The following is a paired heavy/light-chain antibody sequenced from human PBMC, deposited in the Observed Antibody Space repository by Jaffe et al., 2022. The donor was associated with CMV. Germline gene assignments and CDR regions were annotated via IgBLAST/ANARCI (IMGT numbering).Light chain of an antibody. J-gene: IGKJ2*01. V-gene: IGKV1-9*01. CDR1: QGINTF. CDR2: AAS. CDR3: QQLSSYPRT. Sequence: IQLTQSPSSLSASVGDRVTITCRASQGINTFLAWYQFKPGEAPKILISAASILQRGVPSRFSGSGSGTDFTLTISSLQPDDFATYYCQQLSSYPRTFGQGTKLEI.
Heavy chain of an antibody. CDR2: SYYNGDT. J-gene: IGHJ6*03. Sequence: QVHLQESGPGLVKPSETLSLTCTVSGGSVHSYYWNWVRLSPGKGLEWIGYSYYNGDTNYNPSLKSRVTISVDMTKNQFSLKVTSVTAADTAVYFCARGSWSGSLTYYSHYMDVWGTGTTVTVTS. V-gene: IGHV4-59*02. CDR1: GGSVHSYY. D-gene: IGHD3-3*01. CDR3: ARGSWSGSLTYYSHYMDV.